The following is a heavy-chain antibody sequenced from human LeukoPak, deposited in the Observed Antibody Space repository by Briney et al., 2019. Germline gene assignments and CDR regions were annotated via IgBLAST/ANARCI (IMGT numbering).Heavy chain of an antibody. J-gene: IGHJ6*03. CDR2: IYYSGST. Sequence: SETLSLTCTVSGGSISSSSYYWGWIRQPPGKGLEWIGSIYYSGSTYYNPSLRSRVTISVDTSKNQFSLKLSSVTAADTAVYYCAGGIAARPMDVWGKGTTVTVSS. D-gene: IGHD6-6*01. CDR3: AGGIAARPMDV. CDR1: GGSISSSSYY. V-gene: IGHV4-39*07.